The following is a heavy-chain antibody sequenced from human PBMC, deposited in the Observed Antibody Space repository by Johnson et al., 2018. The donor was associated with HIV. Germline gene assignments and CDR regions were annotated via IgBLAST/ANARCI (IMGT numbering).Heavy chain of an antibody. V-gene: IGHV3-66*02. CDR2: IYSGGNT. Sequence: MLLVESGGGLVQPGGSLRLSCAASGFTVSSSYMSWVRQAPGKGLEWLSVIYSGGNTYYADSVKGRFSISRDNSKNTVYLQMNSLRPEDTAVYYCSSPWYYDMYAFDIWGQGTLVTVSS. CDR1: GFTVSSSY. D-gene: IGHD3-22*01. CDR3: SSPWYYDMYAFDI. J-gene: IGHJ3*02.